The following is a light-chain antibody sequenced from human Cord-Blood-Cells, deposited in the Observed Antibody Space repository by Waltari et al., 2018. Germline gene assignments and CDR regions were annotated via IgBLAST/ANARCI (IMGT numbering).Light chain of an antibody. CDR3: QQLNSYPPIT. CDR2: AAS. J-gene: IGKJ3*01. CDR1: QGISSY. V-gene: IGKV1-9*01. Sequence: DIQLTQSPSFLSASVGDRVTITCRASQGISSYLAWHQQKPGKAPKLLIYAASTLQSGVPSRFSGSGSGTEFTLTISSLQPEDFATYYCQQLNSYPPITFGPGTKVDIK.